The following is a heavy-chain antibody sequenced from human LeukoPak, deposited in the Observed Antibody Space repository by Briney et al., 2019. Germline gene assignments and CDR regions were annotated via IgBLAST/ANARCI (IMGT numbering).Heavy chain of an antibody. Sequence: GGSLRLSCAASGFTLSSYEMNWVRQAPGKGLEWVSYIGSSGSTIYYADSVKGRFTISRDNAKNSLYLQMNSLRAEDTAVYYCARDPSYGDYADYWGQGTLVTVSS. CDR3: ARDPSYGDYADY. CDR1: GFTLSSYE. D-gene: IGHD4-17*01. V-gene: IGHV3-48*03. CDR2: IGSSGSTI. J-gene: IGHJ4*02.